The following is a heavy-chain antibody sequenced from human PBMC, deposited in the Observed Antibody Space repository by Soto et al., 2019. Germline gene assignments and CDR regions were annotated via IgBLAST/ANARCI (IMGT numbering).Heavy chain of an antibody. D-gene: IGHD3-10*01. CDR3: ARDLDASGSYYTDY. J-gene: IGHJ4*02. Sequence: GASVKVSCKVPKNTLTELTIDWLRQAPVKGLEWMGCYAPEEGDTNYPQKLQGRVTMTADPSTSTAYMELRSLRSEDTAVYYCARDLDASGSYYTDYWGQGTLVTVFS. CDR1: KNTLTELT. CDR2: YAPEEGDT. V-gene: IGHV1-24*01.